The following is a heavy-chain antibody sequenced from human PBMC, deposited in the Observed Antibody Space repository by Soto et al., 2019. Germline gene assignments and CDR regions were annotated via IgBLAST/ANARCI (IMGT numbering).Heavy chain of an antibody. Sequence: ASVKVSCKASGYTFTGYYMRWVRQAPGQGLEWMGWINPNSGGTNYAQKFQGWVTMTRDTSISTAYMELSRLRSDDTAVYYCARDGYYYDSSGYYYRYYYYGMDVWGQGTTVTVSS. CDR2: INPNSGGT. J-gene: IGHJ6*02. V-gene: IGHV1-2*04. CDR1: GYTFTGYY. D-gene: IGHD3-22*01. CDR3: ARDGYYYDSSGYYYRYYYYGMDV.